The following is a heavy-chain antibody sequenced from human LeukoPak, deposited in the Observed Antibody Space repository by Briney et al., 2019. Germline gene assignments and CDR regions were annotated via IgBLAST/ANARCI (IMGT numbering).Heavy chain of an antibody. V-gene: IGHV1-18*01. Sequence: ASVTVSCTASGYTFTSYGISWVRQAPGQGLEWMGWISAYNGNTNYAQKFKGRVTMTTDTSTSTAYMELRSLRSDDTAVYYCARSVEGYCSGTSCYYYYYYMDVWGKGTTVTVSS. J-gene: IGHJ6*03. CDR2: ISAYNGNT. CDR1: GYTFTSYG. CDR3: ARSVEGYCSGTSCYYYYYYMDV. D-gene: IGHD2-15*01.